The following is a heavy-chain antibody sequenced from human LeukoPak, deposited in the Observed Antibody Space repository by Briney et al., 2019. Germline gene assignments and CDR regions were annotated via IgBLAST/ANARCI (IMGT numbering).Heavy chain of an antibody. CDR1: GGSISSYY. V-gene: IGHV4-59*01. Sequence: SETLSLTCTVSGGSISSYYWSWIRQPPGKGLEWIGYIYYSGSTNYNPSLKSRVTISVDTSKNQFSLKLSSVTAADTAVYYCARGTLYDSSGQTFDYWGQGTLDTVSS. J-gene: IGHJ4*02. CDR3: ARGTLYDSSGQTFDY. D-gene: IGHD3-22*01. CDR2: IYYSGST.